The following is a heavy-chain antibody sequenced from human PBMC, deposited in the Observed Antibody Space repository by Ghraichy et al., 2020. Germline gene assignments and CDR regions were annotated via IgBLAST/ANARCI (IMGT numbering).Heavy chain of an antibody. V-gene: IGHV3-74*01. CDR3: ASGAIRGSFQFWFDY. CDR2: INRDGSTI. D-gene: IGHD3-16*01. Sequence: LTCAASGLTFSNFWMHWVRQAPGKGLVWVSRINRDGSTINYADSVKGRFTISRDNAKNTVYLQMNSLRAEDTAVYYCASGAIRGSFQFWFDYWGQGTLVTVSS. CDR1: GLTFSNFW. J-gene: IGHJ4*02.